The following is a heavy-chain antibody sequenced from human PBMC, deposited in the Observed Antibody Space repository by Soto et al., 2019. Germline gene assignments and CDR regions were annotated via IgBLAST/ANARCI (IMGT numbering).Heavy chain of an antibody. CDR1: GFTFRSYG. CDR2: ISNGGGTT. V-gene: IGHV3-23*01. D-gene: IGHD5-18*01. J-gene: IGHJ3*02. CDR3: ASRGGYSSDGAFDI. Sequence: EVQLLESGGGLAQIGGSLRLSGAASGFTFRSYGINWVRQAPGKGLEWVSGISNGGGTTDYADSVKGRFTISRDNSKNTLYLQMNSLRAEDTAVYYCASRGGYSSDGAFDIWGQGTMVTVSS.